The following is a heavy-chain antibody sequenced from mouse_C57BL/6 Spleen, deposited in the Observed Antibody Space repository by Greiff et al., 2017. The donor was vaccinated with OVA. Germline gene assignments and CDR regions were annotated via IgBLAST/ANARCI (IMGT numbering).Heavy chain of an antibody. J-gene: IGHJ2*01. Sequence: EVKVIESEGGLVQPGSSMTLSCTASGFTFSDYYMAWVSQVPEKGLEWVANINYDGSSTYYLDSLKSRFIISRDNAKNILDLQMSSLKSEDTATYYCAREGTGSYFDYWGQGTTLTVSS. CDR3: AREGTGSYFDY. CDR1: GFTFSDYY. V-gene: IGHV5-16*01. D-gene: IGHD4-1*01. CDR2: INYDGSST.